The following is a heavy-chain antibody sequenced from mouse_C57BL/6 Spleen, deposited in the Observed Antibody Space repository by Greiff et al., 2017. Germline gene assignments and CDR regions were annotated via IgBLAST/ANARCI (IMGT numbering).Heavy chain of an antibody. D-gene: IGHD1-1*01. CDR2: IYPRDGST. V-gene: IGHV1-85*01. Sequence: VQLQQSGPELVKPGASVKLSCKASGYTFTSYDINWVKQRPGQGLEWIGWIYPRDGSTKYNEKFKGKATLTVDPSSSTAYLERHSRTSEDSAVYCCASGENGSSYAYWGQGTTLTVSA. CDR3: ASGENGSSYAY. J-gene: IGHJ2*01. CDR1: GYTFTSYD.